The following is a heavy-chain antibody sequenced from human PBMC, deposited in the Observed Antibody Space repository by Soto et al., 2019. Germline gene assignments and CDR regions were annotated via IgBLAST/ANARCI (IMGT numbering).Heavy chain of an antibody. CDR1: GFSLSTSGVG. D-gene: IGHD6-6*01. J-gene: IGHJ4*02. Sequence: QITLKASGPTLVKPTQTLTLTCTFSGFSLSTSGVGVGWIRQPQGKALEWLALIYWDDDKRYSPSLKSRLTSTKDTSKSQVVPTTTNMDPVDSATYYYAHTHDYSSSYYFDYWGQGTLVTVSS. CDR2: IYWDDDK. V-gene: IGHV2-5*02. CDR3: AHTHDYSSSYYFDY.